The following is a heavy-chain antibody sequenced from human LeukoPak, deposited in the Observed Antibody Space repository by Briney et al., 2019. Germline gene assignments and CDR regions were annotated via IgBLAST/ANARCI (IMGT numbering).Heavy chain of an antibody. Sequence: PGGSVRLSCAVSGFTFSSEAMGWVRQLPGGGLEWVSTISPAGGTTYYAESMKGRFTISRDNSKSTLYLQMNSLRVEDTAVYYCTKVRSGSSSWALRVFDYWGQGALVTVSS. V-gene: IGHV3-23*01. CDR2: ISPAGGTT. D-gene: IGHD6-13*01. CDR1: GFTFSSEA. J-gene: IGHJ4*02. CDR3: TKVRSGSSSWALRVFDY.